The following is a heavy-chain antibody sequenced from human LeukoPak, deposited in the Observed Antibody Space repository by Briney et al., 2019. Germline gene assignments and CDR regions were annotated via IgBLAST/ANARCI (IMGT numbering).Heavy chain of an antibody. CDR2: INHSGST. J-gene: IGHJ3*02. Sequence: PSETLSLTCAVYGGSFSGYYWSWIRQPPGKGLEWIGEINHSGSTNYNPSLKSRVTISVDTSKNQFSLKLSSVTAADTAVYYCARGYSYAYDAFDIWGQGTMVTVSS. V-gene: IGHV4-34*01. CDR3: ARGYSYAYDAFDI. D-gene: IGHD5-18*01. CDR1: GGSFSGYY.